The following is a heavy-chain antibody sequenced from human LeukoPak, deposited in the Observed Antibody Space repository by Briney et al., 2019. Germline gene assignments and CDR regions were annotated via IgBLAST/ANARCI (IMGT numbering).Heavy chain of an antibody. CDR2: IWYDGSNK. V-gene: IGHV3-33*01. D-gene: IGHD6-13*01. CDR3: ARVWGIAAAWDV. CDR1: GFTFSSYG. Sequence: GGSLRLSCAASGFTFSSYGMHWVRQAPGKGLEWVAVIWYDGSNKYYADSVKGRFTISRDNSKNTLYLQMNSLRAEDTAVCYCARVWGIAAAWDVWGQGTTVTVSS. J-gene: IGHJ6*02.